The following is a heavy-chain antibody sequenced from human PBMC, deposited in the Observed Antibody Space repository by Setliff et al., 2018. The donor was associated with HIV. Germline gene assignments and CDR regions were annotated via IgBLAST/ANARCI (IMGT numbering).Heavy chain of an antibody. J-gene: IGHJ5*02. CDR3: ARVSRLHPFDP. CDR2: IYYTGIP. D-gene: IGHD2-15*01. V-gene: IGHV4-59*11. CDR1: GGSISSHY. Sequence: PSETLSLTCTVSGGSISSHYWSWIRQPPGKGPEWVGLIYYTGIPTYNPSLSSRVTISVDTSKNQFSLKLTSVTAADTAFYYCARVSRLHPFDPWGQGVLVTVSS.